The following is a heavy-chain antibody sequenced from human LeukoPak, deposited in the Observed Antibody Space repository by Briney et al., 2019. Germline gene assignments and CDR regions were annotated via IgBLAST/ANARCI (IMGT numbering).Heavy chain of an antibody. CDR2: INHSGST. J-gene: IGHJ4*02. CDR3: ARAGWFGQLYGPLDY. Sequence: GSLRLSCAASGFTFSSYGMHWVRQAPGKGLEWIGEINHSGSTNYNPSLTSRVTISVDVSKNQFSLKLKFVTAADTAVYYCARAGWFGQLYGPLDYWGQGTLVTVSS. CDR1: GFTFSSYG. V-gene: IGHV4-34*01. D-gene: IGHD3-10*01.